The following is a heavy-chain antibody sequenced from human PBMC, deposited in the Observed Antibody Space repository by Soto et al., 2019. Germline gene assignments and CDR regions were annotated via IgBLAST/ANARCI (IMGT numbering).Heavy chain of an antibody. CDR1: GYTFTSYY. D-gene: IGHD5-18*01. CDR2: INPSGGST. V-gene: IGHV1-46*01. J-gene: IGHJ6*02. Sequence: VKVSCKASGYTFTSYYMHWVRQAPGQGLEWMGIINPSGGSTSYAQKFQGRVTMTRDTSTSTVYMELSSLRSEDTAVYYCARDPSDTAMEDGMDVWGQGTTVTVSS. CDR3: ARDPSDTAMEDGMDV.